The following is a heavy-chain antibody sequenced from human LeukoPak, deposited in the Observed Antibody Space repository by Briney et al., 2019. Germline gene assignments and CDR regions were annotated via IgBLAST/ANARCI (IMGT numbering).Heavy chain of an antibody. D-gene: IGHD2-2*01. V-gene: IGHV4-30-4*01. Sequence: SETLSLTCTVSGGSISSGDYYWSWIRQPPGKGLEWIGYIYYSGSTYYNPSLKSRVTISVDTSRNQFSLKLSSVTAADTAVYYCASGRAMRGNADLYYFDYWGQGTLVTVSS. CDR2: IYYSGST. J-gene: IGHJ4*02. CDR1: GGSISSGDYY. CDR3: ASGRAMRGNADLYYFDY.